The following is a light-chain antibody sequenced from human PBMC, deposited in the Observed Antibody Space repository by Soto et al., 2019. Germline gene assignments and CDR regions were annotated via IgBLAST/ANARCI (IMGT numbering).Light chain of an antibody. CDR2: EDN. J-gene: IGLJ2*01. CDR3: QSYESNTVV. CDR1: SGGIASNS. Sequence: NFMLTQPHSVSESPGKTVIISCTRCSGGIASNSVQWYQQRPGSGPSTVIYEDNQRPSGLPYRFSGATDGSTNSAYLTIAGMQSVDEADYYCQSYESNTVVFGGGTKLTVL. V-gene: IGLV6-57*04.